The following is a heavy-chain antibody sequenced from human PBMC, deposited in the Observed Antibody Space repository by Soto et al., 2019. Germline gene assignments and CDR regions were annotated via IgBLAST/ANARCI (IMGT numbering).Heavy chain of an antibody. J-gene: IGHJ5*02. V-gene: IGHV4-4*02. CDR2: IYHTGTT. Sequence: QVQLQESGPGLVKPSETLSLTCAVSGGPISTSNWWSWVRQPPEKGLDWIGEIYHTGTTNYNPSFKSRVTLSVDTSKNHLSLKLGSVTAADTAVYYCARGIRTWGEYVHNSFDPWGQGTLVTVSS. D-gene: IGHD3-16*01. CDR1: GGPISTSNW. CDR3: ARGIRTWGEYVHNSFDP.